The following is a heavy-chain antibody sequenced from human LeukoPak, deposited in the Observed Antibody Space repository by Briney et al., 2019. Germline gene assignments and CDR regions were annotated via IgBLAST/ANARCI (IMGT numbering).Heavy chain of an antibody. Sequence: GGSLRLSCVASGFTFSSYAMSWVRQAPGKGLEWVSAISGSGGSTYYADSVKGRFTISRDNSKNTLYLQMNSLRAEDTAVYYCAKIQNRYCSGGSCFDYFDYWGQGTLVTVSS. D-gene: IGHD2-15*01. CDR2: ISGSGGST. CDR1: GFTFSSYA. J-gene: IGHJ4*02. CDR3: AKIQNRYCSGGSCFDYFDY. V-gene: IGHV3-23*01.